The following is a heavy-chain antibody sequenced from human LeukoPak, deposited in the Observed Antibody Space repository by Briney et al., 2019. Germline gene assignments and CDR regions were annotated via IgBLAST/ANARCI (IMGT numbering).Heavy chain of an antibody. V-gene: IGHV3-30*18. CDR3: AKEQKIGY. CDR1: GFTFSSYG. Sequence: GGSLRLSCAASGFTFSSYGMHWVRQAPGKGLEWVAVISYDGSNKYYADSVKGRFTTSRDNSKNTLYLQMNSLRAEDTAVYYRAKEQKIGYWGQGTLVTVSS. CDR2: ISYDGSNK. J-gene: IGHJ4*02.